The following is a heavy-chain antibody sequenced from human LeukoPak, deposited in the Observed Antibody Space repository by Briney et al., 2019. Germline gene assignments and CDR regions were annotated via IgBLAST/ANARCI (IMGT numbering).Heavy chain of an antibody. CDR1: GYTFTDYY. CDR2: IKTNTGDT. V-gene: IGHV1-2*02. D-gene: IGHD1-26*01. J-gene: IGHJ6*03. Sequence: ASVKVSCKASGYTFTDYYMHWMRQAPGQGLEWMGWIKTNTGDTNSAQKFQGRVTLTRDTSISAAYMELSNLRSDDTAVYYCARAGTESRWGLPRADYYYMDVWAKGTTVTVSS. CDR3: ARAGTESRWGLPRADYYYMDV.